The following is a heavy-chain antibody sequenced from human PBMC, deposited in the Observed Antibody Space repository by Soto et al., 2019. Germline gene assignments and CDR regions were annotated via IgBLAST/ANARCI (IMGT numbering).Heavy chain of an antibody. CDR3: ARENWGYYYYGMDV. V-gene: IGHV3-33*08. D-gene: IGHD3-16*01. CDR2: IWRDGSKK. Sequence: GGSLRLSCATSGFTLSSYGIHWVRQAPGKGLGWVAFIWRDGSKKYYADSVKGRFTISRDYFKSTLYLQMNSLRVEDTAVYYCARENWGYYYYGMDVWGQGTTVTVSS. CDR1: GFTLSSYG. J-gene: IGHJ6*02.